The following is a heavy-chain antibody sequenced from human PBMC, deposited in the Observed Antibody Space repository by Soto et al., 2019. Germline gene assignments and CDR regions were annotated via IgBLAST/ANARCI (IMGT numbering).Heavy chain of an antibody. V-gene: IGHV3-72*01. D-gene: IGHD3-3*01. Sequence: GGSLRLSCAASGFTFSDHYMDWVRQAPGKGLEWVGRTRNKANSYTTEYAASVKGRFTISRDDSKNSLYLQMNSLKTGDTAVYYCARESHYDFWSGYLNYYYYGMDVWGRGTTVTVYS. CDR2: TRNKANSYTT. CDR3: ARESHYDFWSGYLNYYYYGMDV. CDR1: GFTFSDHY. J-gene: IGHJ6*02.